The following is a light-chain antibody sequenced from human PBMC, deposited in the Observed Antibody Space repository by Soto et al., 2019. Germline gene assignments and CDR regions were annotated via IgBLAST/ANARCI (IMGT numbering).Light chain of an antibody. CDR1: SSNIGNNY. CDR2: DNN. CDR3: ATWDSSLSVGV. J-gene: IGLJ2*01. V-gene: IGLV1-51*01. Sequence: QSVLTQPPSVSAAPGQKVTISCSGSSSNIGNNYISWYQQLPGTAPKLLIYDNNKRPSGIPDRFFGSKSGTSGTLGITGLQTGDEADYYCATWDSSLSVGVFGGGTELTVL.